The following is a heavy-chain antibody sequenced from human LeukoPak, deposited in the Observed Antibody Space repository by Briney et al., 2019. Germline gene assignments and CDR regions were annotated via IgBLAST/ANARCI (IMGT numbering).Heavy chain of an antibody. V-gene: IGHV3-74*01. J-gene: IGHJ6*02. CDR3: ARGLAGAYRIMDV. CDR2: ISADGTTT. D-gene: IGHD6-19*01. Sequence: GSLRLSCVASGFTFNTYWIHWVRQGPGKGLVWVSLISADGTTTTYADSVQGRFTVSRDNAKNTLYLQMNSLRAEDAAVYYCARGLAGAYRIMDVWGQGTTVTVS. CDR1: GFTFNTYW.